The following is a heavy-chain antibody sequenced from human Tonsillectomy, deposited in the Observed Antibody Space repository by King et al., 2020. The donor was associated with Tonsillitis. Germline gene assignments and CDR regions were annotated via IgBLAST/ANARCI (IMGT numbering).Heavy chain of an antibody. D-gene: IGHD3-10*01. CDR3: TSDQDYYGSGTYYSYYYGMDV. CDR2: IRSKANSYAT. Sequence: VQLMESGGGLVQPGGSLKLSCAASGLTFSGSAMHWVRQASGKGLEWVGRIRSKANSYATAYAASVKGRFTISRDDSKNTAYLQMNSLKTEDTAVYYCTSDQDYYGSGTYYSYYYGMDVWGQGTTVTVSS. CDR1: GLTFSGSA. V-gene: IGHV3-73*02. J-gene: IGHJ6*02.